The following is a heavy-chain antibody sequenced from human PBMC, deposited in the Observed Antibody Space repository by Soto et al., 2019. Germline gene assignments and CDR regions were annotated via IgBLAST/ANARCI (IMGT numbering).Heavy chain of an antibody. CDR3: ARASYYYDSSGYLNFDY. V-gene: IGHV1-69*13. CDR2: IIPIFGTA. CDR1: GGTFSSYA. D-gene: IGHD3-22*01. J-gene: IGHJ4*02. Sequence: SVKVSCKASGGTFSSYAISWVRQAPGQGLEWMGGIIPIFGTANYAQKFQGRVTITADESTSTAYMELSSLRSEDTAVYYCARASYYYDSSGYLNFDYWGQGTLVTVSS.